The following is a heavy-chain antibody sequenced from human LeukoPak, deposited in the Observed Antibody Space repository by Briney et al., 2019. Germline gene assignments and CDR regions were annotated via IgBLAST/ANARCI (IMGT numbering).Heavy chain of an antibody. Sequence: GASVKVSCKASGYTFTSYYMHWVRQAAGQGLEWMGIINPSGGSTSYAQKFQGRVTMTRDTSTSTVYMELSSLRSEDTAVYYCARDRTRTYDSSGYWASHDYWGQGTLVTVST. CDR1: GYTFTSYY. CDR2: INPSGGST. D-gene: IGHD3-22*01. J-gene: IGHJ4*02. CDR3: ARDRTRTYDSSGYWASHDY. V-gene: IGHV1-46*01.